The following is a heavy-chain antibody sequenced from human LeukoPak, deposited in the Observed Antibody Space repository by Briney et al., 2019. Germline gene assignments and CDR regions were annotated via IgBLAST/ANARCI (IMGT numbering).Heavy chain of an antibody. V-gene: IGHV1-46*01. CDR1: GYTFTSYY. CDR3: ARQYYHDSSGYYFAPDY. D-gene: IGHD3-22*01. CDR2: INPSGGST. Sequence: ASVKVSCKASGYTFTSYYMHWVRQAPGQGLEWMGIINPSGGSTSYAQKFQGRVAMTRDTSTRTVYMELSSLRSEDAAVYYCARQYYHDSSGYYFAPDYWGQGTLVTVSS. J-gene: IGHJ4*02.